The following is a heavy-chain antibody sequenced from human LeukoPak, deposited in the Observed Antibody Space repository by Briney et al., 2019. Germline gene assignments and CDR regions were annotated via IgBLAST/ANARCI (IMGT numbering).Heavy chain of an antibody. CDR3: THYTVTTSFDY. V-gene: IGHV7-4-1*02. D-gene: IGHD4-11*01. J-gene: IGHJ4*02. Sequence: ASVKVFCKASGYTFTSYAMNWVRQAPGQGLEWMGWINTNTGNPTYAQGFTGRFVFSLDTSVSTAYLRISSLKAEDTAVYYCTHYTVTTSFDYWGQGTLVTVSS. CDR2: INTNTGNP. CDR1: GYTFTSYA.